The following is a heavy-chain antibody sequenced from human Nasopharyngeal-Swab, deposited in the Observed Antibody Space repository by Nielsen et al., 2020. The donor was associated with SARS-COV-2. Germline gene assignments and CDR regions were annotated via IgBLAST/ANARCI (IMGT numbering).Heavy chain of an antibody. V-gene: IGHV3-33*01. Sequence: GESLKISCAASGFTFSSYGMHWVRQAPGKGLEWVAVIWDDGSNKYYADSVKGRFTISRDNSKNTLYLQMNSLRAEDTAVYYCARDEGYSSSWYYYYYYGMDVWGQGTTVTVSS. D-gene: IGHD6-13*01. CDR2: IWDDGSNK. CDR1: GFTFSSYG. J-gene: IGHJ6*02. CDR3: ARDEGYSSSWYYYYYYGMDV.